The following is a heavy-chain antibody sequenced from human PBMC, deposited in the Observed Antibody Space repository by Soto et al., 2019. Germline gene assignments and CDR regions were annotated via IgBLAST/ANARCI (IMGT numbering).Heavy chain of an antibody. V-gene: IGHV4-59*08. CDR2: IYYSGST. CDR1: GGSISSYY. CDR3: ARHNSQWPNWFDP. D-gene: IGHD1-1*01. Sequence: PSETLSLTCTVSGGSISSYYWSWIRQPPGKGLEWIGYIYYSGSTNYNPSLKSRVTISVDTSKNTAYMDLRSLRSDDTAVHYCARHNSQWPNWFDPWGQGTPVTVSS. J-gene: IGHJ5*02.